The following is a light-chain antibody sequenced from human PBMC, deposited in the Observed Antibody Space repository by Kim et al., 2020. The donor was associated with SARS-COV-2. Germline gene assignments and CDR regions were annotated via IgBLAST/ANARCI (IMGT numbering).Light chain of an antibody. V-gene: IGLV1-51*01. CDR2: DNN. CDR1: SSKMWNSY. J-gene: IGLJ2*01. Sequence: GQKVTISCSGSSSKMWNSYVSWYQQLPGTAPKLLIYDNNKRPSGIPDRFSGSKSGTSATLGITGLQTGDEADYYCGTWDSSLSVVVFGGGTQLTVL. CDR3: GTWDSSLSVVV.